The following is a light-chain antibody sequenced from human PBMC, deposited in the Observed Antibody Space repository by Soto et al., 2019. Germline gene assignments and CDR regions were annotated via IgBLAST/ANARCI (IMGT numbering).Light chain of an antibody. CDR1: SSNIGAGYD. Sequence: QSVLTQPTSVSGAPGQRVTISCTGSSSNIGAGYDVHWYQQLPGTAPKLLIYGNSNRPSGVPDRFSGSKSGTSASLAITGLQAEDEADYYCQSYDISLSVVFGGGTKVTVL. CDR2: GNS. V-gene: IGLV1-40*01. J-gene: IGLJ2*01. CDR3: QSYDISLSVV.